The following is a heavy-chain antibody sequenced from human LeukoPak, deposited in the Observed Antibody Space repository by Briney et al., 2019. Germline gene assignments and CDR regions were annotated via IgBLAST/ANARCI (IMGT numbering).Heavy chain of an antibody. CDR3: AKDTWLHGDYFYMDV. Sequence: GGSLRLSCAASGFTFDDYAMHWVRQAPGKGLEWVSLISWDGGSTYYADSVKGRFTISRDNSKNSLYLQMNSLRAEDTALYYCAKDTWLHGDYFYMDVSGKGTTVTVYS. D-gene: IGHD6-19*01. CDR2: ISWDGGST. V-gene: IGHV3-43D*03. CDR1: GFTFDDYA. J-gene: IGHJ6*03.